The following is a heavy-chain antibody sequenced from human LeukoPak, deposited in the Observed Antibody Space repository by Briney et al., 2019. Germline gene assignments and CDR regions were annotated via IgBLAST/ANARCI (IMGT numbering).Heavy chain of an antibody. CDR3: ASWGSSYYYYGMDV. Sequence: ASVKVSCKASGYTFTSYDINWVRQATGQGLEWMGWMNPNSGNTGYAQKFQGGVTMTRNTSISTAYMELSSLRSEDTAVYYCASWGSSYYYYGMDVWGQGTTVTVSS. CDR1: GYTFTSYD. J-gene: IGHJ6*02. V-gene: IGHV1-8*01. CDR2: MNPNSGNT. D-gene: IGHD6-13*01.